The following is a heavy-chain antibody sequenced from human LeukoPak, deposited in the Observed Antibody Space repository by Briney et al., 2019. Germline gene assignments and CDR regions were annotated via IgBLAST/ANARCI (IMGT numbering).Heavy chain of an antibody. D-gene: IGHD2-2*01. J-gene: IGHJ6*03. Sequence: GGSLRLSCAASGFTFSSYGMSWVRQAPGKGLEWVSAISGSGGSTYYADSVKGRFTISRDNSKNTLYLQMNSLRAEDTAVYYCAKSQYCSSTSCYDYYYYYYMDVWGKGTTVTISS. CDR2: ISGSGGST. V-gene: IGHV3-23*01. CDR1: GFTFSSYG. CDR3: AKSQYCSSTSCYDYYYYYYMDV.